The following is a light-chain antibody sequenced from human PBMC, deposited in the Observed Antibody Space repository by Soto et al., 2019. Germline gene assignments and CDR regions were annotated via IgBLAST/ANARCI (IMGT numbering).Light chain of an antibody. CDR2: EVS. V-gene: IGLV2-14*01. CDR3: SSYTGTSTLV. CDR1: TSDVIDYKY. Sequence: QSALTQPASVSGSPGQSITISCTGTTSDVIDYKYVYWYQQHPAKAPKLMIYEVSNRPSGVSNRFSGAKSGNTASLTISGLQAQDEADYYCSSYTGTSTLVFGGGTQLTVL. J-gene: IGLJ7*01.